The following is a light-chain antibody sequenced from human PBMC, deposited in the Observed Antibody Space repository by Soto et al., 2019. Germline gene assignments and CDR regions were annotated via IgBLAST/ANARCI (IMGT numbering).Light chain of an antibody. V-gene: IGKV1-5*01. J-gene: IGKJ3*01. CDR1: QSISGW. CDR2: DVS. Sequence: DIQMTQSPSSLSASVGDSVTITCRASQSISGWLAWYQQKPGKAPKLLIIDVSTLESGVPSRFSGSGSGTEFTLTISSLQPDDFATYYCQHYNTYSTFTFGPGTKVDIK. CDR3: QHYNTYSTFT.